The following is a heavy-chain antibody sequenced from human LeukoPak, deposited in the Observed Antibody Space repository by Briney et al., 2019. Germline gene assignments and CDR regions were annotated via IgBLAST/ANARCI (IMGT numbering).Heavy chain of an antibody. V-gene: IGHV4-59*08. CDR2: IYYSGST. D-gene: IGHD3-9*01. Sequence: SETLSLTCTVSGGSISSYYWSWIRQPPGKGLEWIGYIYYSGSTNYNPSLKSRVTISVDTSKNQFSLKLSSVTAADTAVYYCARVYYDILTGYYTFDYWGQGTLVTVSS. J-gene: IGHJ4*02. CDR1: GGSISSYY. CDR3: ARVYYDILTGYYTFDY.